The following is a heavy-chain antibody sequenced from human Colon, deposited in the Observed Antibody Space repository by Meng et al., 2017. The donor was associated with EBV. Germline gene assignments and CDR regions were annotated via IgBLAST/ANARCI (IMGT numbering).Heavy chain of an antibody. J-gene: IGHJ4*02. Sequence: QRQLQQPRAGVVKHPQTPSGSCTVCGCCSSRNGYDWGWVRQAPGEVLEWIGDVCHSWSTSLNASLQSRVAMFVDTSKNQSSVMLTAETATDTAVYYCARRLVGSGRDCWGQGTLVTVSS. CDR1: GCCSSRNGYD. D-gene: IGHD3-10*01. CDR3: ARRLVGSGRDC. CDR2: VCHSWST. V-gene: IGHV4-39*01.